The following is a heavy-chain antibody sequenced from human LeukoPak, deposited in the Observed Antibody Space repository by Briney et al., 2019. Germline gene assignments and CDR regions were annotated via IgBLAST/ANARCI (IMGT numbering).Heavy chain of an antibody. V-gene: IGHV3-23*01. CDR2: ISGSGGST. Sequence: GGSLRLSCAASGFTFSSYAMSWVRQAPGKGLEWVSAISGSGGSTYYADSVKGRFTISRDNSKNTLYLQMNSLRAEDTAVHYCAKEGVGYDILTGYYEGYYFDYWGQGTLVTVSS. D-gene: IGHD3-9*01. J-gene: IGHJ4*02. CDR1: GFTFSSYA. CDR3: AKEGVGYDILTGYYEGYYFDY.